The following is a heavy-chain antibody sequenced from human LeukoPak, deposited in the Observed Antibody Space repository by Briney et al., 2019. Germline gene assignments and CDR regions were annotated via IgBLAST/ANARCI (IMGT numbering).Heavy chain of an antibody. CDR1: GFTFSSYA. CDR2: ISGSGGST. CDR3: ARGRDTAMVFGYHFDY. J-gene: IGHJ4*02. V-gene: IGHV3-23*01. D-gene: IGHD5-18*01. Sequence: AGGSLRLSCAASGFTFSSYAMSWVRQAPGKGLEWVSAISGSGGSTYYADSVKGRFTISRDNSKNTLYLQMNSLRAEDTAVYYCARGRDTAMVFGYHFDYWGQGTLVTVSS.